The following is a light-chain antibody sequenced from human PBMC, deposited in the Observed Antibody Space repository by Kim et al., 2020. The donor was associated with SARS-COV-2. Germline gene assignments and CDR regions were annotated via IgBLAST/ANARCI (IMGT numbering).Light chain of an antibody. CDR1: SSNIGSNY. J-gene: IGLJ2*01. CDR3: AAWDDSLSGVV. CDR2: RNN. Sequence: GQRVTISCSGSSSNIGSNYVDWYQQLPGTAPKLLICRNNQRPSGVPDRFSGSKTGTSASLAISGLRSEDEADYYWAAWDDSLSGVVFGGGTQLTVL. V-gene: IGLV1-47*01.